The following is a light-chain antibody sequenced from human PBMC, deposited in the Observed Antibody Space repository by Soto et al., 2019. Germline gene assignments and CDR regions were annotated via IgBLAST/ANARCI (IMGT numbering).Light chain of an antibody. Sequence: QSALTQPPSASGSPGQSVTISCTGASSDVGGYNFVSRYQQYPGKAPKLLIYEVTMRPSGVPDRFSGSKSGNTASLTVSGLQAEDEADYYCTSYAGSNIPVLFGGGTKLTVL. CDR1: SSDVGGYNF. CDR3: TSYAGSNIPVL. CDR2: EVT. V-gene: IGLV2-8*01. J-gene: IGLJ3*02.